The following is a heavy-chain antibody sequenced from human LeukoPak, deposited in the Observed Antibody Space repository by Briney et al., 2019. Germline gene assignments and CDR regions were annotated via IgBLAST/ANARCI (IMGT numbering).Heavy chain of an antibody. CDR3: ARGTSSSDYSRLYYFDY. CDR1: GFTFSRYS. V-gene: IGHV3-48*01. Sequence: GGSLRLSCAASGFTFSRYSMNWVRQAPGKGLEWVSYISSGTNTISYADSAKGRFTISRANALSLMSLQMNSLRAEDTAVYYCARGTSSSDYSRLYYFDYWGQGTLVTVSS. CDR2: ISSGTNTI. J-gene: IGHJ4*02. D-gene: IGHD3-22*01.